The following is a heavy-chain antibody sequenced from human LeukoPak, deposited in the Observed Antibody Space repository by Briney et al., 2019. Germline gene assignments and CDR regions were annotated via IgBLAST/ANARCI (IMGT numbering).Heavy chain of an antibody. J-gene: IGHJ6*03. CDR3: VRWTPWYYYMDV. D-gene: IGHD3/OR15-3a*01. V-gene: IGHV3-13*01. CDR2: IGTAGKT. Sequence: GGPLRLFCAASGFTFSIYDMHWARQAIGRGVEWVSSIGTAGKTNYPGSVKGRFTISRENAKNSLYLQMNSLRAGHTAVYYCVRWTPWYYYMDVWGKGATVTVSS. CDR1: GFTFSIYD.